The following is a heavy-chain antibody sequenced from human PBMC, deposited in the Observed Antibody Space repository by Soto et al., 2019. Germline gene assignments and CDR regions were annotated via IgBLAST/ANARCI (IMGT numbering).Heavy chain of an antibody. CDR1: GFTFSSYG. CDR2: ISYDGSNK. J-gene: IGHJ4*02. V-gene: IGHV3-30*18. CDR3: AKEVGYPLPYLDY. D-gene: IGHD2-15*01. Sequence: QVQLVESGGGVVQPGRSLRLSCAASGFTFSSYGMHWVRQAPGKGLEWVAVISYDGSNKYYADSVKGRFTISRDNSKNTLYLQRNSLRAEDTAVYYCAKEVGYPLPYLDYWGQGTLVTVSS.